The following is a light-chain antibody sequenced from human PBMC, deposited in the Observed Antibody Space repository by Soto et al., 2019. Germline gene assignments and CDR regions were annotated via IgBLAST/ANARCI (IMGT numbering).Light chain of an antibody. V-gene: IGKV1-5*01. Sequence: DIQMTQSPSTLSASVGDRVTITCRASQSISSWLAWYQQKPGKAPKLLIYDASSFESGVPSRFSGSGSGTEFTLTISSLQPDDFATYYCQQYNSYAALTVGGGTKLESK. CDR2: DAS. CDR3: QQYNSYAALT. CDR1: QSISSW. J-gene: IGKJ4*01.